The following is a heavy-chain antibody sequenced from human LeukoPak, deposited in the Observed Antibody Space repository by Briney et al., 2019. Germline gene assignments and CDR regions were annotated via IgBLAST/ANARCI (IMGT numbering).Heavy chain of an antibody. Sequence: ASVKVSCKASGYTFTGYYMHWVRQAPGQGLEWMGWINPNSGGTNYAQKFQGRVTMTRDTSISTAYMELSRLRSDDTAVYYCARRGQSGYSSGPEGLDLWGQGTMVTVSS. J-gene: IGHJ3*01. CDR3: ARRGQSGYSSGPEGLDL. D-gene: IGHD5-18*01. CDR1: GYTFTGYY. CDR2: INPNSGGT. V-gene: IGHV1-2*02.